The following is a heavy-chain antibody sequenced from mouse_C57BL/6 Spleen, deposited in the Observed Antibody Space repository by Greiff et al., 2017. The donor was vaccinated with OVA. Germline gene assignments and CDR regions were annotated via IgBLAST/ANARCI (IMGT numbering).Heavy chain of an antibody. CDR1: GYIFTSYW. J-gene: IGHJ2*01. V-gene: IGHV1-59*01. CDR3: ARPLFDY. Sequence: QVQLQQPGAELVRPGTSVKLSCKASGYIFTSYWMHWVKQRPGQGLEWIGVIDPSDSYTNYNQKFKGKATLTVDTSSSTAYMQLSSLTSEDSAVYYCARPLFDYWGQGTTLTVSS. CDR2: IDPSDSYT.